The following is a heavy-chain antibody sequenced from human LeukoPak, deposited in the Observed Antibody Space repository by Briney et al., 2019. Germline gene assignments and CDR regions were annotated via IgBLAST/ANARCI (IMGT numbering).Heavy chain of an antibody. Sequence: GGSLRLSCAASGFTFSSYSMNWVRQAPGKGLEWLSSISSSSSYIYCGDCVKGRFTISRDKAKNSMYLQMNSLRSEATGVYYCARAVYCGGDCYFPLDIWGQGTMVTVSS. V-gene: IGHV3-21*01. D-gene: IGHD2-21*02. CDR2: ISSSSSYI. CDR1: GFTFSSYS. CDR3: ARAVYCGGDCYFPLDI. J-gene: IGHJ3*02.